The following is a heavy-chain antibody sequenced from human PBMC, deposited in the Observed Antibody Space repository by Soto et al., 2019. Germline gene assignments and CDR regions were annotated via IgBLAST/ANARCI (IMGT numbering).Heavy chain of an antibody. CDR3: AKEKQWLTYYYFYGMDV. J-gene: IGHJ6*01. CDR2: ISWDGGST. V-gene: IGHV3-43*01. Sequence: WAASEGPSVDFGMHCVRQKKGKGLEWVSLISWDGGSTYYADSVKGRFTISRDNSKNSLYLQMNSLRTEDTALYYCAKEKQWLTYYYFYGMDVWGQGTTVTVFS. CDR1: EGPSVDFG. D-gene: IGHD6-19*01.